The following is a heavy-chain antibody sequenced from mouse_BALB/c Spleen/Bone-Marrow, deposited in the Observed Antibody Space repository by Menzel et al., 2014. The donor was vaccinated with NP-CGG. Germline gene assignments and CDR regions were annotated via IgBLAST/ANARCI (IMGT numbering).Heavy chain of an antibody. D-gene: IGHD1-1*01. CDR2: IDSANGNT. J-gene: IGHJ2*01. Sequence: EVQLQQSGAELVKPGASVKLSCTASGFNIKDTYMHWVKQRPEQGLEWIGRIDSANGNTKYDPKFQGKATITADTSSNTAYLQLSSLTSEDTAVYYCASYYYGHYFDYWGQGTTLTVSS. V-gene: IGHV14-3*02. CDR1: GFNIKDTY. CDR3: ASYYYGHYFDY.